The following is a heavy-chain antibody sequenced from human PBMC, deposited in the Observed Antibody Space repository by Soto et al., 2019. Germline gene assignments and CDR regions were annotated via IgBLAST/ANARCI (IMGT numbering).Heavy chain of an antibody. CDR1: GFTFSHAW. Sequence: LVEPGGGIVQPGGSLRLSCVASGFTFSHAWMDWVRQAPGKGLEWVGRIKSISDGETTNYAASVAGRFTISRDDSKNTLFLHVNSLKTGDTGVYYCTRRIAVAGTYYFDYWGQGTLVTVSA. J-gene: IGHJ4*02. CDR2: IKSISDGETT. V-gene: IGHV3-15*07. D-gene: IGHD6-19*01. CDR3: TRRIAVAGTYYFDY.